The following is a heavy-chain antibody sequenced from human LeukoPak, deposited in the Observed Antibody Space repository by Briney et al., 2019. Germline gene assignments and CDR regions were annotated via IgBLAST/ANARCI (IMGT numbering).Heavy chain of an antibody. V-gene: IGHV3-23*01. D-gene: IGHD6-19*01. CDR2: ISGSGGST. CDR1: GFTFSNFA. CDR3: AKMVHTEQWLVPFDY. J-gene: IGHJ4*02. Sequence: GGSLRLSCAASGFTFSNFAMNWVRQAPGKGLEWVSTISGSGGSTHYADSVKGRFTISRDNSKNTLYLQMNSLRAEDTAVYYCAKMVHTEQWLVPFDYWGQGTLVTVSS.